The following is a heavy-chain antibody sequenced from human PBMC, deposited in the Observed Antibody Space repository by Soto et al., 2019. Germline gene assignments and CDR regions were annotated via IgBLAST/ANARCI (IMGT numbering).Heavy chain of an antibody. V-gene: IGHV4-39*01. CDR2: IYYSGST. CDR3: ARHTVLWFGELGHYFDY. D-gene: IGHD3-10*01. Sequence: ASETLSLTCTVSGGSISSSSYYWGWIRQPPGKGLEWIGSIYYSGSTYYNPSLKSRVTISVDTSKNQFSLKLSSVTAADTAVYYCARHTVLWFGELGHYFDYWGQGTLVTVSS. J-gene: IGHJ4*02. CDR1: GGSISSSSYY.